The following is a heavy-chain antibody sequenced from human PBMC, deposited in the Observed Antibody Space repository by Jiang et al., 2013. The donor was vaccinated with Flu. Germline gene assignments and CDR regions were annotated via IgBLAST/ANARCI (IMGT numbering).Heavy chain of an antibody. D-gene: IGHD2-21*01. Sequence: VQLVESGGGVVQPGGSLRLSCAASGFTFSTYAMQWVRQAPGKGLEWVAVIYHDGRNKYYADSVKGRFTISRDNSKNTPYLQMNSLSAEDTAVYYCVKEGLGYGILTGDIKRGYFDCWGQGTLVTVSS. CDR3: VKEGLGYGILTGDIKRGYFDC. J-gene: IGHJ4*02. CDR1: GFTFSTYA. CDR2: IYHDGRNK. V-gene: IGHV3-33*03.